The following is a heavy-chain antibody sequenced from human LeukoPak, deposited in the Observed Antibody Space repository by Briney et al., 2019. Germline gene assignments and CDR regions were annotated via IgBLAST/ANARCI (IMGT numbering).Heavy chain of an antibody. J-gene: IGHJ5*02. CDR2: IYYTGST. CDR3: ARGPLRGWFDP. V-gene: IGHV4-61*01. Sequence: SQTLSLTCTVSGDSVSGGYNYWSWIRQPPGKGLEWIGHIYYTGSTNYNPSLKSRVTVSVDTSKNQFSLKLNSVTAADTAVYYCARGPLRGWFDPWGQGTLVTVSS. CDR1: GDSVSGGYNY.